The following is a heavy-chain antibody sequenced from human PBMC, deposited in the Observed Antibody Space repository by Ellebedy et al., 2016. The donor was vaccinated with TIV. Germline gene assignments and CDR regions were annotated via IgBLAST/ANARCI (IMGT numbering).Heavy chain of an antibody. CDR2: ISSSSSYI. CDR3: ARDVISSSWYTFDI. V-gene: IGHV3-21*01. Sequence: GGSLRLSXAASGFTFSSYSMNWVRQAPGKGLEWVSSISSSSSYIYYADSVKGLFTISRDNAKNSLYLQMNSLRAEDTAVYYCARDVISSSWYTFDIWGQGTMVTVSS. D-gene: IGHD6-13*01. CDR1: GFTFSSYS. J-gene: IGHJ3*02.